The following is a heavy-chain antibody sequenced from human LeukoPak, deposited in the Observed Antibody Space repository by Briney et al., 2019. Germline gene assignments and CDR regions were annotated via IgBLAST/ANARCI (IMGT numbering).Heavy chain of an antibody. Sequence: ASVKVSCKASGYTFTSYYMHWVRQAPGQGLEWMGIINPSGGSTSYAQKFQGRVTMTRDTSTSTVYMELRSLRSDDTAVYYCARDQGSMIVVVITMRYYYYGMDVWGQGTTVTVSS. CDR2: INPSGGST. CDR1: GYTFTSYY. CDR3: ARDQGSMIVVVITMRYYYYGMDV. J-gene: IGHJ6*02. V-gene: IGHV1-46*01. D-gene: IGHD3-22*01.